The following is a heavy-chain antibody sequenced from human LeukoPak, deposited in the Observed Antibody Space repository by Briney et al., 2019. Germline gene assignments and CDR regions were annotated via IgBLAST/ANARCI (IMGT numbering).Heavy chain of an antibody. Sequence: GGSLRLSCTASGFTFGDYAMSWVRQAPGKGMEWVSSITSSNNYIYYADSVKGRFTISRDDAKNSLFLQMNSLRAEDTATYYCARGEFGDYYYFYMDVWGKGTTVTVSS. CDR2: ITSSNNYI. V-gene: IGHV3-21*01. CDR1: GFTFGDYA. CDR3: ARGEFGDYYYFYMDV. J-gene: IGHJ6*03. D-gene: IGHD2/OR15-2a*01.